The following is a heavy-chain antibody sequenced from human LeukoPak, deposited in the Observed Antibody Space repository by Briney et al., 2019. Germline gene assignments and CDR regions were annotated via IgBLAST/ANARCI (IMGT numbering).Heavy chain of an antibody. CDR3: ASEGGLGY. Sequence: SETLSLTCAVYGGSFSGYYWSWIRQPPGKGLEWIGEINHSGSTNYNPSLKSRVTISVDTSKNQFSLKLSSVTAADTAVYYCASEGGLGYWGQGTLVTVSS. J-gene: IGHJ4*02. V-gene: IGHV4-34*01. CDR2: INHSGST. CDR1: GGSFSGYY. D-gene: IGHD7-27*01.